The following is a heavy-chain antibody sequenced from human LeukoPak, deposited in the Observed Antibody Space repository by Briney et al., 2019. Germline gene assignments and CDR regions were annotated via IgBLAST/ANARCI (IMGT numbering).Heavy chain of an antibody. CDR1: GYTFTGYY. V-gene: IGHV1-2*02. CDR2: INPNSGGT. CDR3: ASSSSWYYFDY. D-gene: IGHD6-13*01. J-gene: IGHJ4*02. Sequence: GASLKVSCKASGYTFTGYYMHWVRQAPGQGLEWMGWINPNSGGTNYAQKFQGRVTMTRDTSISTAYMELSSLRSEDTAVYYCASSSSWYYFDYWGQGTLVTVSS.